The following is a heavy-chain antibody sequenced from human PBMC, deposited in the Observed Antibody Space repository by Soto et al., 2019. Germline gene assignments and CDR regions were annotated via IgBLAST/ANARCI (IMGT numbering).Heavy chain of an antibody. CDR1: GGSFSGYY. Sequence: SETLSLTCAVYGGSFSGYYWSWIRQPPGKGLEWIGEINHSGSTNYNPSLKRRVTISVATSKNQFSLKLSSVPAADTAVYYCARGFTMTTVTTPYYYGMDVWGQGTTVTVS. D-gene: IGHD4-4*01. CDR3: ARGFTMTTVTTPYYYGMDV. CDR2: INHSGST. J-gene: IGHJ6*02. V-gene: IGHV4-34*01.